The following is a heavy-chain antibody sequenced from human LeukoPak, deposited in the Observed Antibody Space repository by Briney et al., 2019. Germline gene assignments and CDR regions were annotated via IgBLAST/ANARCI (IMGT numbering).Heavy chain of an antibody. CDR3: ARGHYDFWSGYHPYRL. CDR1: GYTFTSYD. CDR2: MNPNSGNT. Sequence: ASVKVSCKASGYTFTSYDINWVRQATGQGLEWMGWMNPNSGNTGYAQKFQGRVTMTRNTSISTAHMELSSLRSEDTAVYYCARGHYDFWSGYHPYRLWGQGTLVTVSS. V-gene: IGHV1-8*01. D-gene: IGHD3-3*01. J-gene: IGHJ4*02.